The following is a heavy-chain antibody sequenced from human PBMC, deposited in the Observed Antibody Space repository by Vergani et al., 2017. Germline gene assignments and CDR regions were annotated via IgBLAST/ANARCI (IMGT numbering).Heavy chain of an antibody. Sequence: VQLVVSGGGLVEPGGSRRLSCSASGFTFSDYYMTWVRQAPGKGLEWVSVIKSDGRTSYAESVRGRFTISRDTSRNAVYLQMNILRVEDTGVYYCTRSECSGTTCYGHYFDLWGHGILVTVSS. CDR2: IKSDGRT. CDR1: GFTFSDYY. D-gene: IGHD2-15*01. CDR3: TRSECSGTTCYGHYFDL. J-gene: IGHJ4*01. V-gene: IGHV3-66*02.